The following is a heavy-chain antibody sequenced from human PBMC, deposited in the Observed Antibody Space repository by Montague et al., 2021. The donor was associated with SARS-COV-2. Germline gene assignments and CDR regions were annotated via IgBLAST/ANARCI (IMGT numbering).Heavy chain of an antibody. Sequence: SLRLSCAASGFTFSQYDMHWVRQVTGKGLEWVSGIGKAGDTHYPGTVKGRFTISREDAKNSLYLQMNSLRAEDTALYYCAKLGSYTDYWGQGTLVTVSS. J-gene: IGHJ4*02. D-gene: IGHD2-2*02. CDR1: GFTFSQYD. CDR3: AKLGSYTDY. CDR2: IGKAGDT. V-gene: IGHV3-13*01.